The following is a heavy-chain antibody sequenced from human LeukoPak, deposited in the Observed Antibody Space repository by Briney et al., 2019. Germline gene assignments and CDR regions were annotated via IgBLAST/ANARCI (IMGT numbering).Heavy chain of an antibody. V-gene: IGHV1-2*02. CDR3: ARGDRVMVVAGGLSWLDP. CDR1: GYTFTGYY. CDR2: INPNSGGT. D-gene: IGHD2-21*01. J-gene: IGHJ5*02. Sequence: ASVKVSCKASGYTFTGYYMHWVRQAPGQGLEWMGWINPNSGGTNSAQKFQGRVTMTRDTSISTAYMELSRLRSDDTAVFFCARGDRVMVVAGGLSWLDPWGQGTLVTVSS.